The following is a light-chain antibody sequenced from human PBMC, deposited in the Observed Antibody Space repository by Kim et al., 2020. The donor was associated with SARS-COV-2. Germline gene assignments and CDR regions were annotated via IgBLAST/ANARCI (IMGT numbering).Light chain of an antibody. CDR1: QSISSW. J-gene: IGKJ1*01. V-gene: IGKV1-5*03. CDR2: KAS. CDR3: QRAGT. Sequence: AAMHASVGDRVTITCRASQSISSWLAWYQQKPGKAPKLLIYKASSLESGVPSRFSGSGSGTEFTLTISSLQPDDFATYYCQRAGTFGQGTKVDIK.